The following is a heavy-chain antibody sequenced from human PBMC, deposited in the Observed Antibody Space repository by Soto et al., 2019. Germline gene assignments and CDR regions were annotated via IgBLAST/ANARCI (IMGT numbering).Heavy chain of an antibody. D-gene: IGHD2-2*01. J-gene: IGHJ3*02. CDR3: ARGFYCSSTSCYLSVAFDI. V-gene: IGHV3-13*01. CDR2: IGTAGDT. Sequence: GGSLRLSCAASGFTFSSYDMHWVRQATGKGLEWVSAIGTAGDTYYPGSVKGRFTISRENAKNSLYLQMNSLRAGDTAVYYCARGFYCSSTSCYLSVAFDIWGQGTMVTVSS. CDR1: GFTFSSYD.